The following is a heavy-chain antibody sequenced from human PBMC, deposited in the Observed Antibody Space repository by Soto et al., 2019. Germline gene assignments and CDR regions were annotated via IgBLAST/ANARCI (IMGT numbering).Heavy chain of an antibody. V-gene: IGHV4-39*01. D-gene: IGHD3-22*01. Sequence: SETLSLTCTVSGGSISSSSYYWGWIRQPPGKGLEWIGSIYYSGSTYYNPSLKSRVTISVDTPKNQFSLKLSSVTAADTAVYYCARHRGGITMIVVVPYYFDYWGQGTLVTVSS. CDR2: IYYSGST. CDR3: ARHRGGITMIVVVPYYFDY. CDR1: GGSISSSSYY. J-gene: IGHJ4*02.